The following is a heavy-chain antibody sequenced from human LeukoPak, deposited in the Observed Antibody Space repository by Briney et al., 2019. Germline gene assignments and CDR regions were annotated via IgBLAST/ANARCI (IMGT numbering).Heavy chain of an antibody. J-gene: IGHJ3*02. V-gene: IGHV3-30*18. CDR1: GFTFSSYG. D-gene: IGHD6-6*01. CDR2: ISYDGSNK. CDR3: AKVQEYSSSFDAFDI. Sequence: GRSLRLSCAASGFTFSSYGMHWVRQAPGKGLEWVAVISYDGSNKYYADSVKGRFTISRDNSKNTLYLQMNSLRAEDTAVYYCAKVQEYSSSFDAFDIWGQGTMVTVSS.